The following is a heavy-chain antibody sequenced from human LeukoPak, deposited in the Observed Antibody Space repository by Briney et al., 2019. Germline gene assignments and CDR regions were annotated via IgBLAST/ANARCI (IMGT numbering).Heavy chain of an antibody. V-gene: IGHV3-11*01. J-gene: IGHJ6*02. Sequence: GGSLRLSCAASGFTFSDYYMSWIRQAPGKGLEWVSYISSSGSTIYYADSVKGRFTISRDNAKNSLYLQVNSLRAEDTAVYYCARVEGSITISRMDVWGQGTTVTVSS. D-gene: IGHD3-3*01. CDR1: GFTFSDYY. CDR3: ARVEGSITISRMDV. CDR2: ISSSGSTI.